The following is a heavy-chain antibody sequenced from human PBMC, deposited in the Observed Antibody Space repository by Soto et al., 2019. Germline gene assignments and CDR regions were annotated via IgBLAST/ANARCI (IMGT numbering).Heavy chain of an antibody. D-gene: IGHD6-13*01. J-gene: IGHJ6*02. V-gene: IGHV1-2*04. Sequence: ASVKVSCKASGYTFTGYYMHWVRQAPGQGLEWMGWINPNSGGTNYAQKFQGWVTMTRDTSISTAYMELSRLRSDDTAVYYCARNGDSSSWYDKEIGRSSYYGMDVWGQGTTVTVSS. CDR1: GYTFTGYY. CDR2: INPNSGGT. CDR3: ARNGDSSSWYDKEIGRSSYYGMDV.